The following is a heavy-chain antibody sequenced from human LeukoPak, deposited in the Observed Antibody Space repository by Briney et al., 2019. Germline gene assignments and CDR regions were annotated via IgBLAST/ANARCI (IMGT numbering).Heavy chain of an antibody. Sequence: SETLSLTCAVYGGSFSGYYWSWIRQPPGMGLEWIGEINHSGSTNYNPSLKSRVTISVDTSKNQFSLKLSSVTAADTAVYYCARSVYDSSGYYYAYLDYWGQGTLVTVSS. CDR3: ARSVYDSSGYYYAYLDY. CDR1: GGSFSGYY. V-gene: IGHV4-34*01. CDR2: INHSGST. J-gene: IGHJ4*02. D-gene: IGHD3-22*01.